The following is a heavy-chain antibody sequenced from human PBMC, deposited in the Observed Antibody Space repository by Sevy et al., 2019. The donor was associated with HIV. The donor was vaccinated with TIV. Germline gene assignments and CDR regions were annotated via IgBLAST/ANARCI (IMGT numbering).Heavy chain of an antibody. CDR1: GGTFSSYG. D-gene: IGHD3-22*01. CDR3: ARLYHDGSGVQAFDI. V-gene: IGHV1-69*13. J-gene: IGHJ3*02. CDR2: FIPIFGTT. Sequence: ASLKVSCKASGGTFSSYGISWVRQAPGQGLEWMGGFIPIFGTTNYAQKFQGRVTITADESTSTAYMELSSLRSEDPAIYYCARLYHDGSGVQAFDIWGQGTMVTVSS.